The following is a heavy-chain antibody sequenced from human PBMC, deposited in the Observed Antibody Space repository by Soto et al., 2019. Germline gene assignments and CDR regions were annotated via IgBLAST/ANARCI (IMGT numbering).Heavy chain of an antibody. CDR3: ARYRREAVAGYTLDN. V-gene: IGHV4-61*01. D-gene: IGHD6-13*01. Sequence: SETLSLTCTVSGSSISSGSYYWTWIRQPPGKGLEWIGYVYNSGSTNYNPSLKSRVTISEDTSKSQFSLKVNSMTAADTAVYYCARYRREAVAGYTLDNWGQGILVTVSS. CDR2: VYNSGST. CDR1: GSSISSGSYY. J-gene: IGHJ4*02.